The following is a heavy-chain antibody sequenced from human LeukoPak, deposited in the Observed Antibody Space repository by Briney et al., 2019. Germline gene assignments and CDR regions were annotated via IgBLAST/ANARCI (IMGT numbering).Heavy chain of an antibody. J-gene: IGHJ4*02. D-gene: IGHD6-25*01. CDR2: VTGSGGST. CDR3: AKAFAATALFDY. V-gene: IGHV3-23*01. Sequence: GGSPRLSCAASGFSFNGYAMSWVRQAPGKGLEWVSAVTGSGGSTYYADSVKGRFTISRDNSQNTLYLQMNTMRAEDTAVYYCAKAFAATALFDYWGQGTLVTVSS. CDR1: GFSFNGYA.